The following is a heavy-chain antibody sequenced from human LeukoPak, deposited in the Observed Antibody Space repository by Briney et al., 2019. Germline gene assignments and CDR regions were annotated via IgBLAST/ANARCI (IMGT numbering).Heavy chain of an antibody. D-gene: IGHD5-12*01. CDR3: ARSRGYSGYDDY. Sequence: SETLSLSCTVSGGSISSYYWSWIRQPAGKVLELIGRNYTSGSTNYNPSLKSRVTMSVDTSKNQFSLKLSSVTAADTAVYYCARSRGYSGYDDYWGQGTLVTVSS. V-gene: IGHV4-4*07. J-gene: IGHJ4*02. CDR1: GGSISSYY. CDR2: NYTSGST.